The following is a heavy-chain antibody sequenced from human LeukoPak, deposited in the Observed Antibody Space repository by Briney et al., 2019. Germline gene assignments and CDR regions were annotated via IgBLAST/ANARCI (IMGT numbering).Heavy chain of an antibody. Sequence: ASVKVSCKASGYTFTSYDINWVRQAPGQGLEWMGWMNPNSGNTGYAQKFQGRVTMTRNTSISTAYMELSSLRSEDTAVYYCARSLGIAVAGTKRWFDPWGQGTLVTVSS. CDR3: ARSLGIAVAGTKRWFDP. CDR2: MNPNSGNT. CDR1: GYTFTSYD. V-gene: IGHV1-8*01. D-gene: IGHD6-19*01. J-gene: IGHJ5*02.